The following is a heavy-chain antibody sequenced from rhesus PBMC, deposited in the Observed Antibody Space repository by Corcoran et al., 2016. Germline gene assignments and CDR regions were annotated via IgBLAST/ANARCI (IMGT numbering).Heavy chain of an antibody. Sequence: EVQLVESGGGLVQPGGSLRLSCAASGFTFSSSAMHWVRRASGKGLEWGGRVKSKSNSYETTYAASVKGRFTISRDDSENTAYLQMTSLKTEDTAVYYCSSTWSLGYWGQGVLVTVSS. J-gene: IGHJ4*01. CDR3: SSTWSLGY. V-gene: IGHV3-118*01. CDR1: GFTFSSSA. CDR2: VKSKSNSYET. D-gene: IGHD6-13*01.